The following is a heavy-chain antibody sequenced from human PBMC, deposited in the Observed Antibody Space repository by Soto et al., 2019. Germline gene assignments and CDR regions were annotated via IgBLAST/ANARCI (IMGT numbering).Heavy chain of an antibody. Sequence: PGGSLRLSCAASGFTFSSYSMNWVRQAPGKGLEWVSSISSSSSYIYYADSVKGRFTISRDNAKNSLYLQMNSLRAEDTAVYYCARGSDSSGYFDYWGQGTLVTVSS. CDR2: ISSSSSYI. CDR3: ARGSDSSGYFDY. CDR1: GFTFSSYS. J-gene: IGHJ4*02. D-gene: IGHD3-22*01. V-gene: IGHV3-21*01.